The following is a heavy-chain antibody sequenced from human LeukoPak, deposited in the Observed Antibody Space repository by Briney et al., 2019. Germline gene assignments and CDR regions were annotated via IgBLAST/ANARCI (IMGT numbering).Heavy chain of an antibody. Sequence: SQTLSPTCTVSGGSISSGDYYWSWIRQHPGKGLEWIGYIYYSGSTYYNPSLKSRVTISLHTSKIQFSLRLNSVTAADTAVYYCAREASGNWFDPWGQGTLVTVSS. J-gene: IGHJ5*02. CDR1: GGSISSGDYY. CDR2: IYYSGST. D-gene: IGHD3-10*01. V-gene: IGHV4-31*03. CDR3: AREASGNWFDP.